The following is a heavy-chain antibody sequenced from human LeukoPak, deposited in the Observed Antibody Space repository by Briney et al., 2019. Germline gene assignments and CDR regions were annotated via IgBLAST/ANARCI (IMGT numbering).Heavy chain of an antibody. J-gene: IGHJ4*02. CDR2: ISGDGDYT. V-gene: IGHV3-43*02. CDR3: AQPYSGYDLCVN. Sequence: GGSLRLSCAASGFTFHDYAMHWVRQAPGKGLEWVSLISGDGDYTYYADSVKGRFTISRDNSKNSLYLQMNSLRTEDTALYYCAQPYSGYDLCVNWGQGTLVTVSS. D-gene: IGHD5-12*01. CDR1: GFTFHDYA.